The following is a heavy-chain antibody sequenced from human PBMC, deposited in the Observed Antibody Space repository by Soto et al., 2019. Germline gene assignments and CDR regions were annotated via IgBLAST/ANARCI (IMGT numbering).Heavy chain of an antibody. J-gene: IGHJ3*02. Sequence: ASVKVSCKVSGYTLTELSMHWVRQAPGKGLEWMGGFYPEDGETIYAQKCQGRVTMTEDTSTDTAYMELSSLRSEDTAVYYCATDVEYHDTPSAFDIWGQGTMVTVSS. D-gene: IGHD3-22*01. CDR2: FYPEDGET. CDR1: GYTLTELS. CDR3: ATDVEYHDTPSAFDI. V-gene: IGHV1-24*01.